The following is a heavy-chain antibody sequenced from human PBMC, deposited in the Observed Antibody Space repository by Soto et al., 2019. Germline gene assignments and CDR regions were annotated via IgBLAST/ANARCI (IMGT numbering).Heavy chain of an antibody. CDR3: ARDLWGYCGADCYPLDV. CDR1: GGSISRYY. V-gene: IGHV4-59*01. D-gene: IGHD2-21*02. J-gene: IGHJ6*02. Sequence: SETLSLTCTVSGGSISRYYWSWVRQPPGKGLEWIGYMYNTGSTIYNPSLKSRVTISVDTSKNQFSLKLNSVTAADTAVYYCARDLWGYCGADCYPLDVWGQGTTVTVSS. CDR2: MYNTGST.